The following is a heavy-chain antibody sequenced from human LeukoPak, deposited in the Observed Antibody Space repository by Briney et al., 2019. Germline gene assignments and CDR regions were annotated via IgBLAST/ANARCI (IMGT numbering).Heavy chain of an antibody. V-gene: IGHV3-30*02. CDR3: AKDRAVSVNYFDY. D-gene: IGHD6-19*01. CDR1: GFTFSSYG. Sequence: PGGSLRLSCAASGFTFSSYGMHWVRQAPGKGLEWVAFIRYDGSNKYYADSVKGRFTISRDNSKNTLYLQMNSLRAEDTAVYYCAKDRAVSVNYFDYWGQGTLVTVSS. J-gene: IGHJ4*02. CDR2: IRYDGSNK.